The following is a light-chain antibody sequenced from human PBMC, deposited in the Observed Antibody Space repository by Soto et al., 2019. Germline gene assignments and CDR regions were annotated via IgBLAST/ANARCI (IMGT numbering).Light chain of an antibody. V-gene: IGKV1-27*01. CDR1: QAINNY. CDR3: QKFNAVPT. J-gene: IGKJ4*01. Sequence: DIQMTQSPSSLSASVGDRVTIPCRASQAINNYLAWYQQKPGKVPTLLISAASTLQSGVPSRFSGSGSGTDFTLTISSLQPEDVATYYCQKFNAVPTFGGGTKVEI. CDR2: AAS.